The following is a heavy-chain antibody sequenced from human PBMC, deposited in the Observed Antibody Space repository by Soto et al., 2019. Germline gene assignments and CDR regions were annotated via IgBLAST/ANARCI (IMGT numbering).Heavy chain of an antibody. V-gene: IGHV3-30*03. CDR1: GLIFSTNG. CDR2: ISDDGGDT. Sequence: QVQLVESGGGVVQPGRSLRLYCTASGLIFSTNGMHWVRQAPGKGLEWVAHISDDGGDTYYADSVRGRFTISRDNSKSTLYLQMKSLRVEDTAVYYCARDRYSSSPGHLEYWGQGTLVTVSS. D-gene: IGHD6-6*01. J-gene: IGHJ4*02. CDR3: ARDRYSSSPGHLEY.